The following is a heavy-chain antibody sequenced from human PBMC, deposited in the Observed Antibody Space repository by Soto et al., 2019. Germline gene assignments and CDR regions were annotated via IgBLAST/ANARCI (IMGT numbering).Heavy chain of an antibody. CDR2: IYYSGST. V-gene: IGHV4-59*08. D-gene: IGHD3-9*01. CDR1: GGSISSYY. J-gene: IGHJ4*02. CDR3: ARHSAYYDILTGYPRDSYFDY. Sequence: SETLSLTCTVSGGSISSYYWSWIRQPPGKGLEWIGYIYYSGSTNYNPSLKSRVTISVDTSKNQFSLKLSSVTAADTAVYYCARHSAYYDILTGYPRDSYFDYWGQGTLVTVSS.